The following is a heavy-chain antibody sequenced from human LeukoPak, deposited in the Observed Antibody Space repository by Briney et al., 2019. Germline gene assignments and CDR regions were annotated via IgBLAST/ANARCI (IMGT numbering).Heavy chain of an antibody. D-gene: IGHD2-21*02. CDR3: ARERQDTVIHAGAFDI. CDR2: IVSDGSHT. CDR1: GFTFSNYF. J-gene: IGHJ3*02. V-gene: IGHV3-30*04. Sequence: PGGPLRLSCAASGFTFSNYFMDWVRQAPGKGLEWVAAIVSDGSHTFYVESVKGRFTISRDNSKNTLYLQMNSLRAEDTAVYFCARERQDTVIHAGAFDIWGQGTMVTVSS.